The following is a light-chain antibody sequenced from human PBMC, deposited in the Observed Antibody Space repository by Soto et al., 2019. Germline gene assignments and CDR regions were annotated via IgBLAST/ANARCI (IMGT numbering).Light chain of an antibody. Sequence: EMVMTHFPVTLSLSPGERSTLSCMASQSVSNNYLAWYQQKPGQAPRLLIYGASNRATGIPDRFSGSGSGTDFTLTISRLEPEDFAVYYCQQYGSSGTFGQGTKVDIK. J-gene: IGKJ1*01. CDR1: QSVSNNY. V-gene: IGKV3-20*01. CDR3: QQYGSSGT. CDR2: GAS.